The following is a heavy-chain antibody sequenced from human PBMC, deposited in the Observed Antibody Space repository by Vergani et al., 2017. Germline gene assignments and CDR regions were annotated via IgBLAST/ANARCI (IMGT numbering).Heavy chain of an antibody. V-gene: IGHV3-49*04. CDR1: GFTFGDYA. J-gene: IGHJ4*02. D-gene: IGHD3-9*01. CDR2: IRSKAYGGTT. Sequence: EVQLVESGGGLVQPGRSLSLSCTASGFTFGDYAMSWVRPAPGKGLEWVGFIRSKAYGGTTEYAASVKGRFTISRYDSKIIAYLQRNGLKTEDTAVYYCTGFPYDILTGYYLGDYWGEGSLVTVSS. CDR3: TGFPYDILTGYYLGDY.